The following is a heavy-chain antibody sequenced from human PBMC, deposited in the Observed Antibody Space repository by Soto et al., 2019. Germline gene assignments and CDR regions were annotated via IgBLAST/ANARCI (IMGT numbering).Heavy chain of an antibody. V-gene: IGHV3-15*01. CDR1: GFIFSNTC. CDR3: TTDRPDY. J-gene: IGHJ4*02. CDR2: IKSVPNGGTT. Sequence: PGGSMRLSCAASGFIFSNTCMSWVRQAPGKGLEWVGHIKSVPNGGTTDYAAPVKGRFTISRDDSKNQLYLQMNSLKTEDTAVYYCTTDRPDYWGQGTLVTVSS.